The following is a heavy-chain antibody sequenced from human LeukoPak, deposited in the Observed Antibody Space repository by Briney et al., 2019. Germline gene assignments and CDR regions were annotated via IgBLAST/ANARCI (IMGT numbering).Heavy chain of an antibody. V-gene: IGHV3-7*01. CDR3: ARWRGRQSEFDY. J-gene: IGHJ4*02. CDR2: IKEDESDE. Sequence: GGSLRLSCEASGFTFSSYWMSWVRQAPGKGLEWVAHIKEDESDEYYVDSVRGRFTASRDNAKNSVNLQMNRLRVEDTAVYYCARWRGRQSEFDYWGQGTLVTVSS. CDR1: GFTFSSYW. D-gene: IGHD1-1*01.